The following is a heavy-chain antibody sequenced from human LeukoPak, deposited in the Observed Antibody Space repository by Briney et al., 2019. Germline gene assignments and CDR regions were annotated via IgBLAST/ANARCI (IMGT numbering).Heavy chain of an antibody. CDR3: ASYYESSGYSLGY. Sequence: GGSLRLSCAASGFTFSSYWMHWVRQAPGKGLVWVSRINSDGSSTSCADSVKGRFTISRDNAKNTLYLQMNSLRAEDTAVYYCASYYESSGYSLGYWGQGTLVTVSS. V-gene: IGHV3-74*01. CDR1: GFTFSSYW. D-gene: IGHD3-22*01. CDR2: INSDGSST. J-gene: IGHJ4*02.